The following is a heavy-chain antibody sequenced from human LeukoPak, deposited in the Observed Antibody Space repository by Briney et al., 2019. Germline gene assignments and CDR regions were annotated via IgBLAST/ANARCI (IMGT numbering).Heavy chain of an antibody. CDR2: ISGSGGST. J-gene: IGHJ6*02. V-gene: IGHV3-23*01. CDR1: GFTFSSYA. CDR3: AKDNGDYYYYYGMDV. Sequence: GGSLRLSCAASGFTFSSYAMSWVRQAPGKGLEWVSAISGSGGSTYYADSVKGRFTTSRDNSKNTLYLQMNSLRAEDTAVYYCAKDNGDYYYYYGMDVWGQGTTVTVSS. D-gene: IGHD4-17*01.